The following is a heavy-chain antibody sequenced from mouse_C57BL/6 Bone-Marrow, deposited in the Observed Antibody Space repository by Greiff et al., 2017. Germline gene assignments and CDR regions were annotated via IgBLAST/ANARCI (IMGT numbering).Heavy chain of an antibody. CDR3: ARGALLRSYYFDY. V-gene: IGHV1-64*01. J-gene: IGHJ2*01. Sequence: QVQLQQPGAELVKPGASVKLSCKASGYTFTSYWMHWVKQRPGQGLEWIGMIHPNSGSTNYNEKFKSKATLTVDKSSSTAYMQLSSLTSEDAAVYYCARGALLRSYYFDYWGQGTTLTVSS. CDR2: IHPNSGST. CDR1: GYTFTSYW. D-gene: IGHD1-1*01.